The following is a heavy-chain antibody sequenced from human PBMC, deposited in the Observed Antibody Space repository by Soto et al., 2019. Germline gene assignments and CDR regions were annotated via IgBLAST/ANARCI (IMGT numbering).Heavy chain of an antibody. Sequence: QVQLVQSGAEVKKPGASVKVSCKASGYTFTSYGIRWVRQDPGQGLEWMGGIRAYNGNTNYAQMLQGRFTMTTYTSTRTAYMELRSLRSDDTAVYSCARDLPTMDVWGQGTTVSVSS. CDR1: GYTFTSYG. CDR3: ARDLPTMDV. CDR2: IRAYNGNT. J-gene: IGHJ6*02. V-gene: IGHV1-18*01.